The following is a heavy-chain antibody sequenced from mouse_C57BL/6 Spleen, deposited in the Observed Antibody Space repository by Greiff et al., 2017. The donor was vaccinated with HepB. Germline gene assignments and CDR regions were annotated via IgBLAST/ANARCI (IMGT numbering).Heavy chain of an antibody. V-gene: IGHV1-26*01. D-gene: IGHD2-4*01. CDR1: GYTFTDYY. Sequence: EVQLQQSGPELVKPGASVKISCKASGYTFTDYYMNWVKQSHGKSLEWIGDINPNNGGTSYNQKFKGKATLTVDKSSSTAYMELRSLTSEDSAVYYCARSDDYGTKAMDYWGQGTSVTVSS. CDR2: INPNNGGT. CDR3: ARSDDYGTKAMDY. J-gene: IGHJ4*01.